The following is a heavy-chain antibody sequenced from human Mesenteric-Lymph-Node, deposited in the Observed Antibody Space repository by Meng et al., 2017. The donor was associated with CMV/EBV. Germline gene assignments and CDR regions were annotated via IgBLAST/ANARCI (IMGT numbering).Heavy chain of an antibody. Sequence: GSLRLSCNVSGDSVSRNSYYWDWIRQPPGKGLEWIGTIYYSGSTYYNPSLKSRVTISVDTSKNQFSLKVSSVTAADTAVYYCAREERYYDGSSYHYYYYGMDVWGQGTTVTVSS. D-gene: IGHD3-22*01. CDR1: GDSVSRNSYY. CDR3: AREERYYDGSSYHYYYYGMDV. V-gene: IGHV4-39*07. CDR2: IYYSGST. J-gene: IGHJ6*02.